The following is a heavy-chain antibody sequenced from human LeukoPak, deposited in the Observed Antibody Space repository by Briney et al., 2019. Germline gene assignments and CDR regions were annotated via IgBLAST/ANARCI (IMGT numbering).Heavy chain of an antibody. Sequence: PSETLSLTCTVSGGSISSYYWSWIRQPAGKGLEWIGRIYTSGSTNYNPSLKSRVTMSVDTSKNQFSLKLSSVTAADTAVYYCARGQVYYGSGSYYHYYYHYYMDVWGKGTTVTVSS. CDR2: IYTSGST. CDR3: ARGQVYYGSGSYYHYYYHYYMDV. D-gene: IGHD3-10*01. CDR1: GGSISSYY. V-gene: IGHV4-4*07. J-gene: IGHJ6*03.